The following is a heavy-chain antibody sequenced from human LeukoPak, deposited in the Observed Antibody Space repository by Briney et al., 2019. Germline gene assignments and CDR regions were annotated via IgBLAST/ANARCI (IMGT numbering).Heavy chain of an antibody. CDR1: GFTFSIFA. D-gene: IGHD5-24*01. CDR2: IDGGGSGR. J-gene: IGHJ4*02. CDR3: AKDQPADGYNSI. V-gene: IGHV3-23*01. Sequence: GGSLRLSCAASGFTFSIFAMSWVRQAPGKGLERVSTIDGGGSGRYYADSVKGRSTISRDNSENTLYLQITRLRADDTAVYYCAKDQPADGYNSIWGRGTLVAVSS.